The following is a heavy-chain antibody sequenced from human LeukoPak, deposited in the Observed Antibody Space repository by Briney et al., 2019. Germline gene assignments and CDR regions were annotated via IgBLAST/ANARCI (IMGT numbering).Heavy chain of an antibody. CDR3: TTFRGIRDP. CDR2: IKIKADGGTT. Sequence: GGSLRLSCAASGFIFSNARMSWVRQAPGKGLEWVGRIKIKADGGTTDYAAPVKGRFSISRDDSKNMLYLEMNSLKTEDTAVYYCTTFRGIRDPWGQGTLVTVSS. V-gene: IGHV3-15*01. D-gene: IGHD3-10*01. CDR1: GFIFSNAR. J-gene: IGHJ5*02.